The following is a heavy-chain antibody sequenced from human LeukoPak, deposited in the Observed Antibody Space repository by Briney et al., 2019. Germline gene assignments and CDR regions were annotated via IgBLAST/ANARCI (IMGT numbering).Heavy chain of an antibody. CDR3: ARRKQLWLGIFDY. CDR1: GGTFSSYA. J-gene: IGHJ4*02. V-gene: IGHV1-69*13. CDR2: IIPIFGTA. D-gene: IGHD5-18*01. Sequence: SVKVSCKASGGTFSSYAISWVRQALGQGLECMGGIIPIFGTANYAQKFQGRVTITADESTSTAYMELSSLRSEDTAVYYCARRKQLWLGIFDYWGQGTLVTVSS.